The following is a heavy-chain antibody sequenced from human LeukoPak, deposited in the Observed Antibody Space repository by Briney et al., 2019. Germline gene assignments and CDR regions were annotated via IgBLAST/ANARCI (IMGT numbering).Heavy chain of an antibody. CDR3: ARSEVVVAATPFFRVWFDP. D-gene: IGHD2-15*01. J-gene: IGHJ5*02. Sequence: GESLKISCKGSGYSFTSYWIGWVRQMPGKCLEWMGIIYPGDSDTRYSPSFQGQVTISADKSISTAYLQWSSLKASDTAMYYCARSEVVVAATPFFRVWFDPWGQGTQVTVSS. CDR1: GYSFTSYW. CDR2: IYPGDSDT. V-gene: IGHV5-51*01.